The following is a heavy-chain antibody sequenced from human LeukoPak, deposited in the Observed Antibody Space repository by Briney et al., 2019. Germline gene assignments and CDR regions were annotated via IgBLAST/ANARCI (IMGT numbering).Heavy chain of an antibody. Sequence: PGGSLRLSCAASGFTVSSNYMSWVRQAPGKGLEWVSVIYSGGSTYYADSVKGRFTISRDNSKNTLYLQMNSLRAEDTAVYYCAREVIVGVVYGMDVWGQGTTVTVSS. CDR3: AREVIVGVVYGMDV. V-gene: IGHV3-66*01. CDR2: IYSGGST. J-gene: IGHJ6*02. CDR1: GFTVSSNY. D-gene: IGHD3-3*01.